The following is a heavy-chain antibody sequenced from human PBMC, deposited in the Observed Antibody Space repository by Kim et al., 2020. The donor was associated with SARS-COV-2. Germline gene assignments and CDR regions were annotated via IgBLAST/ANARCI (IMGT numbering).Heavy chain of an antibody. CDR3: ARGRDCSSTSCYYFDY. Sequence: ASVKVSCKASGYTFTGYYMHWVRQAPGQGLEWMGWINPNSGGTNYAQKFQGRVTMTRDTSISTAYMELSRLRSDDTAVYYCARGRDCSSTSCYYFDYWGQGTLVTVSS. J-gene: IGHJ4*02. CDR2: INPNSGGT. V-gene: IGHV1-2*02. D-gene: IGHD2-2*01. CDR1: GYTFTGYY.